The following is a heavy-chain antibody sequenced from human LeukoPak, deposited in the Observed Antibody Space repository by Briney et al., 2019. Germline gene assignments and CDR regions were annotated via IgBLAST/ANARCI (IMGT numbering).Heavy chain of an antibody. CDR1: RDTFTGYY. D-gene: IGHD3-16*01. CDR2: IHPSSGGT. Sequence: ASVKDSRMASRDTFTGYYMHWVPQAPGQGLGWMGLIHPSSGGTNYAQTFQGRVTMTRDTSNSTAYMELRRLRAGDTAVYSCAIVMITFGGVLDPWGQGTLVAVSS. V-gene: IGHV1-2*02. CDR3: AIVMITFGGVLDP. J-gene: IGHJ5*02.